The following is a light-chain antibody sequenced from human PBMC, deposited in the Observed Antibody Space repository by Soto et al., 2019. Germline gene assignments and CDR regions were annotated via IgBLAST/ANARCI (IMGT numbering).Light chain of an antibody. CDR2: GAS. V-gene: IGKV3-20*01. Sequence: EIVLTQSPGTLSLSPGERATLSCRASQSVSSSYLAWYQQKPGQAPRLLIDGASSKATGIPDRFSGSGSGTVFTLTISRLEPEAFAVYYCQQYGSSPLTFGGGTKVEIK. J-gene: IGKJ4*01. CDR1: QSVSSSY. CDR3: QQYGSSPLT.